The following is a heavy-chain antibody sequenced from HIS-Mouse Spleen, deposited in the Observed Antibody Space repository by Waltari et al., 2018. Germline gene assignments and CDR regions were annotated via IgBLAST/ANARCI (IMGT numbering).Heavy chain of an antibody. CDR3: AREIPYSSSWYDWYFDL. Sequence: QLQLQESGPGLVKPSETLSLTCTASGGSISSSSYYGGWTRQPPGKGLEWIGSIYYSGSTYYNPSLKSRVTISVDTSKNQFSLKLSSVTAADTAVYYCAREIPYSSSWYDWYFDLWGRGTLVTVSS. CDR1: GGSISSSSYY. J-gene: IGHJ2*01. V-gene: IGHV4-39*07. CDR2: IYYSGST. D-gene: IGHD6-13*01.